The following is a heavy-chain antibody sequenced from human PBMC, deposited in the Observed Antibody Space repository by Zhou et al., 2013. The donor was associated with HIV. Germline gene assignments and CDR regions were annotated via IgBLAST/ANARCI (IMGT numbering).Heavy chain of an antibody. D-gene: IGHD3-16*01. V-gene: IGHV1-2*02. CDR1: GYTFTGYY. CDR2: INPNSGGT. J-gene: IGHJ3*02. Sequence: QVQLVQSGAEVKRPGASVKVSCKASGYTFTGYYIHWVRQAPGQGLEWMGWINPNSGGTNYAQKFQDRVTMTGDTSAGTVYLDLSGLRSDDTAVYYCGRDWGSYDAFDIWGRGTKVIVSS. CDR3: GRDWGSYDAFDI.